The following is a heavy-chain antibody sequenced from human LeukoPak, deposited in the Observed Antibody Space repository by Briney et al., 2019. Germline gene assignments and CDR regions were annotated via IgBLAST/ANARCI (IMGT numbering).Heavy chain of an antibody. J-gene: IGHJ4*02. CDR2: TWYDGSNK. V-gene: IGHV3-33*01. Sequence: GGSLRPSCAASGFTFSSYGMHWVRQAPGKGLEWVAVTWYDGSNKYYADSVKGRFTISRDNSKNTLYLQMNSLRAEDTAVYYCARVPRDYGDYLDYWGQGTLVTVSS. CDR1: GFTFSSYG. CDR3: ARVPRDYGDYLDY. D-gene: IGHD4-17*01.